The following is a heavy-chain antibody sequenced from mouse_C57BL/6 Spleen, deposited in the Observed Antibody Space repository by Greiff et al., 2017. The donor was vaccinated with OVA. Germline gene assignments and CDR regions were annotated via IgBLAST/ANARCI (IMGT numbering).Heavy chain of an antibody. CDR1: GYTFTDYY. J-gene: IGHJ3*01. D-gene: IGHD4-1*01. CDR3: ASDWDVPFAY. V-gene: IGHV1-26*01. Sequence: EVQLQQSGPELVKPGASVKISCKASGYTFTDYYMNWVKQSHGKSLEWIGDINPNNGGTSYNQKFKGKATLTVDKSSSTAYMELRSLTSEDSAVYYCASDWDVPFAYWGQGTLVTVSA. CDR2: INPNNGGT.